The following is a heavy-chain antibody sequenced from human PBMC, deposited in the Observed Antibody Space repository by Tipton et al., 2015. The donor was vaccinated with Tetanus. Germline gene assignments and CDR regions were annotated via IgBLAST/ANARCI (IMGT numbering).Heavy chain of an antibody. D-gene: IGHD3-3*01. CDR2: IIPIFGTI. CDR3: ARSRGGTRVYYAIAF. CDR1: GGSFSTYI. V-gene: IGHV1-69*06. J-gene: IGHJ4*02. Sequence: QVQLVQSGAEVRKPGSSVKVSCKTSGGSFSTYITSWVRQAPGQGLEWMGGIIPIFGTITYAQKFQGRVTITADKSTSTAYMELSSLTSEDTGVYYCARSRGGTRVYYAIAFWGQGTLVTVSS.